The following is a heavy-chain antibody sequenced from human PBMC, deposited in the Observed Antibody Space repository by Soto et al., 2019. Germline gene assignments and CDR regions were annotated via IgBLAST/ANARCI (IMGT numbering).Heavy chain of an antibody. CDR3: AKGGILRWDAFDI. CDR1: GFTFSSYG. V-gene: IGHV3-30*18. D-gene: IGHD2-21*01. Sequence: QVQLVESGGGVVQPGRSLRLSCAASGFTFSSYGMHWVRQAPGKGLEWVAVISYDGSNKYYADSVKGRFTISRDNSKNTLYLQMNSLRAEDTAVYYCAKGGILRWDAFDIWGQGTMVTVSS. CDR2: ISYDGSNK. J-gene: IGHJ3*02.